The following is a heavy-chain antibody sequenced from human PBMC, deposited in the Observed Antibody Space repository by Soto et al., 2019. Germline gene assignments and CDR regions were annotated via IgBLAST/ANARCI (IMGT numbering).Heavy chain of an antibody. CDR3: AKPWIAVAGTGDAFDI. V-gene: IGHV3-53*01. J-gene: IGHJ3*02. CDR1: GFIVSNNF. Sequence: GGSLRLSCAASGFIVSNNFMSWVRQAPGKGLEWLSLIDSRGTIYYADSVRGRFTISRDNSKNTLYLQMNSLRAEDTAVYYCAKPWIAVAGTGDAFDIWGQGTMVTVSS. CDR2: IDSRGTI. D-gene: IGHD6-19*01.